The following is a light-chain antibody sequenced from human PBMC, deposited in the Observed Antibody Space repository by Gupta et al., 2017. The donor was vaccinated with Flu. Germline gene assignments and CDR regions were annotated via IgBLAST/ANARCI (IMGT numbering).Light chain of an antibody. J-gene: IGKJ2*01. CDR1: QSVSSNC. CDR2: DAS. V-gene: IGKV3-20*01. CDR3: QQFGSSLFT. Sequence: IVLTQSPGTLSFSPGERATLSCRASQSVSSNCLAWYQQKPGQAPRLLIYDASSRATGIPDRFSGSGSGTDFTLTISRLEPEDFAVYYCQQFGSSLFTFGQGTKLEIK.